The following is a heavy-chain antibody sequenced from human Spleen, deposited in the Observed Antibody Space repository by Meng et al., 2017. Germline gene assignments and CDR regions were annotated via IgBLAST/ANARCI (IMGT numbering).Heavy chain of an antibody. CDR1: VGSISSGDNY. CDR3: ARGGGFDY. D-gene: IGHD3-16*01. V-gene: IGHV4-30-4*01. CDR2: TYYSGNT. Sequence: QLQLQESGPGLVKPSQTLSLTCTVSVGSISSGDNYWSWIRQPPGKGLEWIGYTYYSGNTYYNPSLKSRVAMSVDTSKNQFYLRLSSVTAADTAVYYCARGGGFDYWGQGTLVTVSS. J-gene: IGHJ4*02.